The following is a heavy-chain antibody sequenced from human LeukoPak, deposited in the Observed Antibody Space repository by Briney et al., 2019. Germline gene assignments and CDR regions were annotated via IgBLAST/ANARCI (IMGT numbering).Heavy chain of an antibody. CDR1: GGSISSYY. Sequence: PSETLSLTCTVSGGSISSYYWSWIWQPPGKGLEWIGYIYYSGSTNYNLSLKSRVTISVDTSKNQFSLKLSSVTAADTAVYYCARGLGSGYYYYYGMDVWGQGTTVTVSS. CDR3: ARGLGSGYYYYYGMDV. J-gene: IGHJ6*02. V-gene: IGHV4-59*01. CDR2: IYYSGST. D-gene: IGHD3-10*01.